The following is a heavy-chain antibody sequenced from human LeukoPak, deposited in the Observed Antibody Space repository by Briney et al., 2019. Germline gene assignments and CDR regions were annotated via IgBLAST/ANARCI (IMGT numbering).Heavy chain of an antibody. CDR1: GLTFSTYS. J-gene: IGHJ6*02. CDR3: ARERLDYYGLDD. CDR2: ISSSSSYI. Sequence: GGCLRLSCAASGLTFSTYSMNWVRQAPGKGLEWVSSISSSSSYISYADSVKGRFTNSRDNAKNELYLQMNSLRAEDTALYYCARERLDYYGLDDWGQGTTVTVSS. V-gene: IGHV3-21*01.